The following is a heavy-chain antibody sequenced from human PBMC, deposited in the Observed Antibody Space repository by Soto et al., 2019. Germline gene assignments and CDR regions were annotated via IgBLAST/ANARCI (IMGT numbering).Heavy chain of an antibody. CDR1: GFTFSTYG. V-gene: IGHV3-30*03. CDR3: ARDPDTYYDYIWGSDPDR. CDR2: ISYDGSNK. J-gene: IGHJ5*02. D-gene: IGHD3-16*02. Sequence: QVQLVESGGGVVQPRRSLRLSCAASGFTFSTYGMHWVRQAPGKGLEWVAVISYDGSNKYYADSVKGRFTISRDNSKNTLYLQMNSLRAEDTAVFYCARDPDTYYDYIWGSDPDRWGQGTLVTVSS.